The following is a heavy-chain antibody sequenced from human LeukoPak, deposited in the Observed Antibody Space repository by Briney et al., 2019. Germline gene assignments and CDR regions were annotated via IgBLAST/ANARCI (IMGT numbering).Heavy chain of an antibody. D-gene: IGHD5-12*01. CDR3: ARERYSGYDLGY. CDR2: INPSGGST. J-gene: IGHJ4*02. V-gene: IGHV1-46*03. CDR1: GYTFTSYY. Sequence: ASVMVSCKASGYTFTSYYMHWVRQAPGQGLEWMGIINPSGGSTSYAQKFQGRVTMTRDTSTSTVYMELSSLRSEDTAVYYCARERYSGYDLGYWGQGTLVTVSS.